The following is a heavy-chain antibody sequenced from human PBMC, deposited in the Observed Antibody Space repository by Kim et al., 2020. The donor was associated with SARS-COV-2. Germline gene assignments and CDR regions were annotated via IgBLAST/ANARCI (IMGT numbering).Heavy chain of an antibody. CDR3: ARVEMRVGYYLPGG. D-gene: IGHD3-22*01. Sequence: SVKVSCKASGGTFSSYAISWVRQAPGQGLEWMGRIIPILGIANYAQKFQGRVTITADKSTSTAYMELSSLRSEDTAVYYCARVEMRVGYYLPGGWGQGTLVTVSS. CDR1: GGTFSSYA. V-gene: IGHV1-69*04. CDR2: IIPILGIA. J-gene: IGHJ4*02.